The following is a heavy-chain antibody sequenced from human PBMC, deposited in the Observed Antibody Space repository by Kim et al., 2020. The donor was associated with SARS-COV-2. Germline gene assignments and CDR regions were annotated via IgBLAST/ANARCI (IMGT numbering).Heavy chain of an antibody. CDR3: ARVNAGTTGTTRRRHAFDI. V-gene: IGHV4-34*01. Sequence: SHVTISVDTSKNQFALKLSSVTAADTAVYYCARVNAGTTGTTRRRHAFDIWGQGTMVTVSS. D-gene: IGHD4-17*01. J-gene: IGHJ3*02.